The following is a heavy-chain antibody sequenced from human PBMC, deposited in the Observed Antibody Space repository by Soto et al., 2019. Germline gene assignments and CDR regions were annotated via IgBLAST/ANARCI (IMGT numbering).Heavy chain of an antibody. Sequence: QVHLQESGPGLVKPSETLSLTCAVSGASIGSGGWWRWVRQPPGKGLEWIAEIFHDGNTNYSPSRRSLVTRSVDKSQNQFSLNVYSVTAADTAVYYCARHEGWTGPDQWGQGTLVTVSS. CDR1: GASIGSGGW. CDR2: IFHDGNT. CDR3: ARHEGWTGPDQ. V-gene: IGHV4-4*02. D-gene: IGHD2-8*02. J-gene: IGHJ5*02.